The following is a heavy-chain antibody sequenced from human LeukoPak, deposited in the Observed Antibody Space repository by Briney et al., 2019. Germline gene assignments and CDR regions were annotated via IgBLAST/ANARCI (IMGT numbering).Heavy chain of an antibody. V-gene: IGHV3-21*01. J-gene: IGHJ4*02. CDR2: ISSSSSYI. Sequence: PGGSLRLSCAASGFTFSSYSMNWVRQAPGKGLEWVSSISSSSSYIYYADSVKGRFTIPRDNAKNSLYLQMNSLRAEDTAVYYCARDLRSVFDYWGQGTLVTVSS. CDR1: GFTFSSYS. CDR3: ARDLRSVFDY.